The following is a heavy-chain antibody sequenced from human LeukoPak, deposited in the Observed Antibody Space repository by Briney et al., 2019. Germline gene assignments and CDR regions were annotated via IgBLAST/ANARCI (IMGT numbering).Heavy chain of an antibody. J-gene: IGHJ4*02. CDR3: ARWRWFGELTYFDY. V-gene: IGHV4-34*01. D-gene: IGHD3-10*01. CDR2: INHSGST. CDR1: GGSFSGYY. Sequence: SETLSLTCAVYGGSFSGYYWSWIRQPPGKGLEWIGEINHSGSTNYNPSLKSRVTISVDTSKNQFSLKLSSVTAADTAVYYCARWRWFGELTYFDYWGQGTLVTVSS.